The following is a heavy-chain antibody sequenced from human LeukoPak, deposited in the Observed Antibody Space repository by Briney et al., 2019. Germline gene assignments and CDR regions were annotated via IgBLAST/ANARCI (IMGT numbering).Heavy chain of an antibody. J-gene: IGHJ4*02. CDR3: ASYRFRGVTSHYFES. CDR2: IYYTGST. CDR1: GGSISGSSYY. V-gene: IGHV4-39*07. Sequence: SETLSLTCTVSGGSISGSSYYWGWIRQPPGKGLEWIGSIYYTGSTYYNASLKSRVTISIDRSKNQFSLKLSSVTAADTAVYFCASYRFRGVTSHYFESWGRGTLVTVSS. D-gene: IGHD3-10*01.